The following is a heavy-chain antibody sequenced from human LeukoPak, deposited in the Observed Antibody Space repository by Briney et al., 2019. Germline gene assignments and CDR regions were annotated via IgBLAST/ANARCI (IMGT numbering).Heavy chain of an antibody. V-gene: IGHV3-7*01. CDR3: ATAPASVDSS. CDR1: GFTFTKFW. D-gene: IGHD3-3*01. Sequence: GGSLRLSCAASGFTFTKFWLTWVRQSPGKGLEWVANINPDGTKTTYVDSVEGRFAISRDNAKNSVFLLMTSLRAEDTAMYYCATAPASVDSSWGQGTLVAVSS. CDR2: INPDGTKT. J-gene: IGHJ5*02.